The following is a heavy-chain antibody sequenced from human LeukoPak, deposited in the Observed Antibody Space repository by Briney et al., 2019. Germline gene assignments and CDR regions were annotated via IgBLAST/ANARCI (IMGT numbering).Heavy chain of an antibody. J-gene: IGHJ4*02. Sequence: GGSLRLSCVASGFTFTAYSMHWVRQAPGKGLEWVAVAPHEGGDNYYADSVKGRFTISRDNGKNSLYLQMNSLRTEDTAVYFCVTGGDFYYAHWGQGTLVTVSS. D-gene: IGHD2-21*01. CDR3: VTGGDFYYAH. CDR1: GFTFTAYS. V-gene: IGHV3-30*01. CDR2: APHEGGDN.